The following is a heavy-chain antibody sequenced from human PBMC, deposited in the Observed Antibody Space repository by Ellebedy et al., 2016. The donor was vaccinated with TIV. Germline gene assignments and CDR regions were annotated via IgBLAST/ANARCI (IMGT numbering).Heavy chain of an antibody. CDR2: IDWDDDK. J-gene: IGHJ4*02. Sequence: SGPTLVKPTQTLTLTCTFSGFSLSTSGMCVSWIRQPPGKALEWLALIDWDDDKYYSTSLKTRLTISKDTSKNQVVLTMTNMDPVDTATYYCARIRRYYDSSGYNYFDYWGQGTLVTVSS. D-gene: IGHD3-22*01. V-gene: IGHV2-70*01. CDR1: GFSLSTSGMC. CDR3: ARIRRYYDSSGYNYFDY.